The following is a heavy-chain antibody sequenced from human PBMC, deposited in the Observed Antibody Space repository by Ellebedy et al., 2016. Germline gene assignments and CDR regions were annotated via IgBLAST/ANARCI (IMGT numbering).Heavy chain of an antibody. J-gene: IGHJ4*02. Sequence: SETLSLXCTVSGGSIDRYYWSWIRQPPGKGLEWIGRIYPSGSTNYNPSLKSRITMSVDTSRNHFSMELRSVTAADTAVYYCATLTIPGGSDSWGQGILVTVSS. V-gene: IGHV4-4*07. CDR2: IYPSGST. D-gene: IGHD3-16*01. CDR3: ATLTIPGGSDS. CDR1: GGSIDRYY.